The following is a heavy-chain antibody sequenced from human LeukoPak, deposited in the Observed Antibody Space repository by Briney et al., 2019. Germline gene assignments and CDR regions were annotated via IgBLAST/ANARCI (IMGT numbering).Heavy chain of an antibody. CDR3: ARATYYYDSSGYYGFDY. J-gene: IGHJ4*02. CDR2: IYYSGST. Sequence: SETLSLTCTVSGGSISSYYWSWIRQPPGKGLEWIGYIYYSGSTNYNPSLKSRVTISVDTSKNQSSLKLSSVTAADTAVYYCARATYYYDSSGYYGFDYWGQGTLVTVSS. CDR1: GGSISSYY. V-gene: IGHV4-59*01. D-gene: IGHD3-22*01.